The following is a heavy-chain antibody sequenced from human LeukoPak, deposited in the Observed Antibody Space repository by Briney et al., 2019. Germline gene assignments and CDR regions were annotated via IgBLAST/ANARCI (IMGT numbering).Heavy chain of an antibody. V-gene: IGHV1-69*13. CDR3: ARDRIGSGWSWGWFDP. D-gene: IGHD6-19*01. Sequence: SVKVSCKASGGTFSSYAISWVRQAPGQGLEWMGGSIPIFGTANYAQKFQGRVTITADESTSTAYMELSSLRSEDTAVYYCARDRIGSGWSWGWFDPWGQGTLVTVSS. J-gene: IGHJ5*02. CDR2: SIPIFGTA. CDR1: GGTFSSYA.